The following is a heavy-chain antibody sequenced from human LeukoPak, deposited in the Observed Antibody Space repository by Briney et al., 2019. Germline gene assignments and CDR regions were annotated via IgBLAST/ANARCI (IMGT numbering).Heavy chain of an antibody. D-gene: IGHD1-7*01. J-gene: IGHJ4*02. CDR2: IYTSGST. Sequence: SETLSLTCTVSGGSISSYYWSWIRQPAGKGLEWIGRIYTSGSTSYNPSLKSRVTMSVDTSKNQFSLKLSSVTAADTAVYYCARGDWNYGGNYFDYWGQGTLVTVSS. V-gene: IGHV4-4*07. CDR3: ARGDWNYGGNYFDY. CDR1: GGSISSYY.